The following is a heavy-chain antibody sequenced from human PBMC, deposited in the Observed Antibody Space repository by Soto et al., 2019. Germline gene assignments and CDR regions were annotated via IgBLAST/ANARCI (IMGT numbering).Heavy chain of an antibody. J-gene: IGHJ4*02. CDR1: GFIFSQYS. D-gene: IGHD6-13*01. V-gene: IGHV3-21*01. CDR3: AIDRLARGIPAAGQIDY. CDR2: ISSTGALM. Sequence: GGSLRLACAASGFIFSQYSMNWVRQAPGKGLEWVSSISSTGALMYYADSVKGRFTISRDDADNSLYLQMNSLRVEDTAVYYCAIDRLARGIPAAGQIDYWGQGALVTVS.